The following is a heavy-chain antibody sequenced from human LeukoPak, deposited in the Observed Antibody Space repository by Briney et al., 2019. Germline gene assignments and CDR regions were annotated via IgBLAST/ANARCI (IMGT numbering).Heavy chain of an antibody. CDR3: ARDFGDDYSSLYYFDY. V-gene: IGHV3-30-3*01. Sequence: GGSLRLSCAASGFTFSSYAMHWVRQAPGKGLEWVAVISYDGSNKYYADSVKGRFTISRDNSKNTLYLQMNSLRAEDTAVYYCARDFGDDYSSLYYFDYWGQGTLVTVSS. CDR1: GFTFSSYA. J-gene: IGHJ4*02. CDR2: ISYDGSNK. D-gene: IGHD4-11*01.